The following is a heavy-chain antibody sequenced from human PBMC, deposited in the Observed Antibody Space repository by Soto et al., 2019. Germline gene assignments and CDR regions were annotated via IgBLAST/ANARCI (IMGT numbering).Heavy chain of an antibody. CDR1: GFTFSSYS. CDR3: ARDKELPSPYYFDY. D-gene: IGHD1-7*01. V-gene: IGHV3-21*01. Sequence: GGSLRLSCAASGFTFSSYSMNWVRQAPGKGLEWVSSISSSGSYIYYADSVKGRFTISRDNAKNSLYLQMNSLRAEDTAVYYCARDKELPSPYYFDYWGQGXLVTVSS. J-gene: IGHJ4*02. CDR2: ISSSGSYI.